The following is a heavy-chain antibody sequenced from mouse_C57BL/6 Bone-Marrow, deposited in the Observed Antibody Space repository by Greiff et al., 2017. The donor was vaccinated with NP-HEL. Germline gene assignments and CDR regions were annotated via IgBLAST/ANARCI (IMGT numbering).Heavy chain of an antibody. CDR1: GYTFTSYW. Sequence: VQLQQPGAELVKPGASVKMSCKASGYTFTSYWITWVKQRPGQGLEWIGDIYPGSGSTNYNEKFKSKATLTVDQSSSTAYMQLSSLTSVDSAVYYCARPCYYGSSYDYFDDWGQGTTLTVSS. D-gene: IGHD1-1*01. V-gene: IGHV1-55*01. CDR3: ARPCYYGSSYDYFDD. J-gene: IGHJ2*01. CDR2: IYPGSGST.